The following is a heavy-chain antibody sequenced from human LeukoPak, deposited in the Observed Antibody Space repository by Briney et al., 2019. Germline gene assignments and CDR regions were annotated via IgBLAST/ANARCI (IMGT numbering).Heavy chain of an antibody. V-gene: IGHV1-2*02. CDR2: SNPNRGGT. J-gene: IGHJ5*02. CDR3: ARGDSSRRSGWFDP. CDR1: GYTFTGYY. Sequence: ASVKVSCKASGYTFTGYYMHWVRQAPGQGLEWMGWSNPNRGGTNYAQKFQGRVTMTRDTSISTAYMELSRLRSDDTAVYYCARGDSSRRSGWFDPWGQGTLVTVSS. D-gene: IGHD6-13*01.